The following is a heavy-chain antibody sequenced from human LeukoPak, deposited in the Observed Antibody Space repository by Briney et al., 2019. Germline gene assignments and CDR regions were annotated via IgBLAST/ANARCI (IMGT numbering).Heavy chain of an antibody. Sequence: GGSLRLSRAASGFTFSSYDMHWVRQATGKGLEWVSAIGTAGDTSYPGSVKGRFTISRENAKNSLYLQMNSLRAGDTAVYYCARGDRGKIIAVAGTPDYWGQGTLVTVSS. D-gene: IGHD6-19*01. CDR1: GFTFSSYD. CDR3: ARGDRGKIIAVAGTPDY. V-gene: IGHV3-13*04. CDR2: IGTAGDT. J-gene: IGHJ4*02.